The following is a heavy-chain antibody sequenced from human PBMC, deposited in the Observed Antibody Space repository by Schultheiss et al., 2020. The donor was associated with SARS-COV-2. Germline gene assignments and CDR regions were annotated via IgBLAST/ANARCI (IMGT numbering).Heavy chain of an antibody. CDR1: GFTFSSSW. CDR3: TTAVGRPGYYGMDV. Sequence: GESLKISCAASGFTFSSSWMHWVCQAPGKGLEWVGRIKSETDGGTTDYAAPVKGRFTISRDDSKNTLYLQMNSLKTEDTAVYYCTTAVGRPGYYGMDVWGQGTTVTVSS. J-gene: IGHJ6*02. D-gene: IGHD6-6*01. V-gene: IGHV3-15*01. CDR2: IKSETDGGTT.